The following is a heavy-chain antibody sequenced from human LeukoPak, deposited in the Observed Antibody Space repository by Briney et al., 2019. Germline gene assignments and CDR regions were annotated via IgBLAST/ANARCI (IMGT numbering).Heavy chain of an antibody. CDR2: IYYSGST. V-gene: IGHV4-39*01. D-gene: IGHD1-26*01. J-gene: IGHJ5*02. Sequence: SETLSLTCTVSGGSISSSGYYWGWIRQPPGKGLEWIASIYYSGSTYYNPSLKSRVTISVDTSKNQHSLKLSSLTAADTAVYYCARHEYSGSYYGLSWFDPWGQGTLVTVSS. CDR3: ARHEYSGSYYGLSWFDP. CDR1: GGSISSSGYY.